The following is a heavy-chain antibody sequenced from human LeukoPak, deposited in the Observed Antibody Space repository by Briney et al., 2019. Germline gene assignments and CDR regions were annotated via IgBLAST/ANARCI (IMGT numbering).Heavy chain of an antibody. CDR3: ARPDHCSSTSCYTVDYYYYYGMDV. J-gene: IGHJ6*02. CDR2: ISAYNGDT. CDR1: GYIFAHNG. Sequence: GASVQVSCKTSGYIFAHNGISWVRQAPGQGPEWMGWISAYNGDTNYAQNFQGRVTMTRDTSTSTVYMELRSLRSDDTAVYYCARPDHCSSTSCYTVDYYYYYGMDVWGQGTTVTVSS. V-gene: IGHV1-18*01. D-gene: IGHD2-2*02.